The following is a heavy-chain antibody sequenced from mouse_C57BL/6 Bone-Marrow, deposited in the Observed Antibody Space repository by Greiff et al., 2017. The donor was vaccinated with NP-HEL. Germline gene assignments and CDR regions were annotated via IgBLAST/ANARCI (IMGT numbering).Heavy chain of an antibody. V-gene: IGHV5-16*01. CDR3: ARYYGSSYYFDY. CDR1: GFTFSDYY. J-gene: IGHJ2*01. CDR2: INYDGSST. D-gene: IGHD1-1*01. Sequence: EVHLVESEGGLVQPGSSMKLSCTASGFTFSDYYMAWVRQVPEKGLEWVADINYDGSSTYYLDSLKSRFIISRDNAKNILYLQMSSLKSEDTATYYCARYYGSSYYFDYWGQGTTLTVSS.